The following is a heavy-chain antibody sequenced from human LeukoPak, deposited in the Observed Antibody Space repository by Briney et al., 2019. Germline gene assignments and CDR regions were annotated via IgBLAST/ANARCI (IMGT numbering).Heavy chain of an antibody. Sequence: GGSLRLSGAASGFSFSSYDMHWGRQATGKGLEWVSVIGTAGDRYYPGSVRGRFTISREDAKNSLYLEMNSLRVGDTAMYYCARARASGWIDYWGQGTLVTVSS. CDR1: GFSFSSYD. CDR3: ARARASGWIDY. V-gene: IGHV3-13*05. J-gene: IGHJ4*02. CDR2: IGTAGDR. D-gene: IGHD6-19*01.